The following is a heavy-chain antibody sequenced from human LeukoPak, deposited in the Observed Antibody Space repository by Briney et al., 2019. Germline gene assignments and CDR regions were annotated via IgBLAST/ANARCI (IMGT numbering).Heavy chain of an antibody. CDR1: GFTFSSYW. V-gene: IGHV3-74*01. J-gene: IGHJ4*02. D-gene: IGHD3-16*01. Sequence: GGSLRLSCVASGFTFSSYWIHWVRQAPGKGLVWVSRINSDGGSADYADSVKGRFTISSDNAKNTLYLQMNSLRGEGTAVYYCVRWGVDYWGQGTLVTVSS. CDR3: VRWGVDY. CDR2: INSDGGSA.